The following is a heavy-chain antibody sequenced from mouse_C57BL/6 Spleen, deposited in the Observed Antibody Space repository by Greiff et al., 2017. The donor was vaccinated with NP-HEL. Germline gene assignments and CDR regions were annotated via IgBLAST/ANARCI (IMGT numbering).Heavy chain of an antibody. CDR1: GYSITSGYY. CDR2: ISYDGSN. V-gene: IGHV3-6*01. Sequence: EVQVVESGPGLVKPSQSLSLTCSVTGYSITSGYYWNWIRQFPGNKLEWMGYISYDGSNNYNPSLKNRISITRDTSKNQFFLKLNSVTTEDTATYYCNSNSLYYAMDYWGQGTSVTVSS. J-gene: IGHJ4*01. D-gene: IGHD2-5*01. CDR3: NSNSLYYAMDY.